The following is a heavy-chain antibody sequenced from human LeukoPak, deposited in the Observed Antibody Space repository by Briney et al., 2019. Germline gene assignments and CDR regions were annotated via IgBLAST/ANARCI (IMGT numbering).Heavy chain of an antibody. CDR3: IMTTVSEPTFDY. D-gene: IGHD4-17*01. Sequence: GGSLRLSCAASGFTFSSYSMNWVRQAPGKGLEWVAVISYDGSNKYYADSVKGRFTISRDNSKNTLYLQMNSLRAEDTAVYYCIMTTVSEPTFDYWGQGTLVTVSS. V-gene: IGHV3-30*03. CDR1: GFTFSSYS. CDR2: ISYDGSNK. J-gene: IGHJ4*02.